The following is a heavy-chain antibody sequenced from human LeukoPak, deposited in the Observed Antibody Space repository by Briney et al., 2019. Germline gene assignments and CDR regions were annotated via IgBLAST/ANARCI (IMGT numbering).Heavy chain of an antibody. D-gene: IGHD4-17*01. CDR2: FDAENGET. CDR1: GYTLTELS. Sequence: ASVNLSCKVSGYTLTELSIHWERQAPGKGLEWMGGFDAENGETIYAQKYQGRVTMTEDTSTDTAYMELSSLRSEDTAVYYCATGRPNRSLYGYGDYVEFDYWGQGTLVTVSS. J-gene: IGHJ4*02. CDR3: ATGRPNRSLYGYGDYVEFDY. V-gene: IGHV1-24*01.